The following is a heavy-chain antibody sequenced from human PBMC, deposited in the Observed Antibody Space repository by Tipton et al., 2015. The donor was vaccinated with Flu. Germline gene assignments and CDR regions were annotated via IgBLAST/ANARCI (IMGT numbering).Heavy chain of an antibody. CDR3: ARGLGMVYRNCFDP. CDR2: ISAYTGDT. V-gene: IGHV1-18*01. J-gene: IGHJ5*02. D-gene: IGHD3-10*01. CDR1: GYTFNKYA. Sequence: QLVQSGVEVKKPGASLKVSCKTSGYTFNKYAISWVRQAPGQGPEWMGWISAYTGDTQYAQRFQGRVTMTTDTSTRTVYMELRNLRSDDTAVYFCARGLGMVYRNCFDPWGQGILVTVSS.